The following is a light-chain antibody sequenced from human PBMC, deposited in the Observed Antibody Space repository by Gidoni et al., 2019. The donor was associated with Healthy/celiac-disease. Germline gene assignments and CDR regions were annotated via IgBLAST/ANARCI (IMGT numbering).Light chain of an antibody. CDR3: CSYAGSYTWV. V-gene: IGLV2-11*01. CDR1: SSDVGGYNY. CDR2: DVS. Sequence: QSALTQPRSVSGSPGQAVTLSCTGTSSDVGGYNYVSWYQQHPGKAPQLMLYDVSTRPSVVPGRFSGSKSGNTASLTISGLQADDEAYYYCCSYAGSYTWVFGGGTKLTVL. J-gene: IGLJ3*02.